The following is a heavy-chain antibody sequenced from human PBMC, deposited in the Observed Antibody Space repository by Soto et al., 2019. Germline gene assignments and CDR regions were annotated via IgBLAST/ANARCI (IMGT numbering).Heavy chain of an antibody. CDR3: ARGGDTCGYGGYYYYGMDV. J-gene: IGHJ6*02. CDR2: INSGGNT. D-gene: IGHD3-22*01. V-gene: IGHV3-66*01. Sequence: EVQLVESGGGLVQPGGSLRLSCAASGFGVSNNYMSWVRQAPGKGLEWVSAINSGGNTYYADSVKGRFTISRDNSKNTGDLQVTSVGAQDTAVYYCARGGDTCGYGGYYYYGMDVSGQGATVTVAS. CDR1: GFGVSNNY.